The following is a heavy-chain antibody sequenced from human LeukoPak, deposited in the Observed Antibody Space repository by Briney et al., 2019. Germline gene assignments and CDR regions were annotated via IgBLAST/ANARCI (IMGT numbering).Heavy chain of an antibody. CDR3: ARAGVRYCSSTSCPDWGY. CDR1: GGSISSYY. D-gene: IGHD2-2*01. J-gene: IGHJ4*02. CDR2: IYYSGST. Sequence: PSETLSLTCTVSGGSISSYYWSWIRQPPGKGLEWIGYIYYSGSTNYNPSLKSRVTISVDTSKNQFSLKLSSVTAADTAVYYCARAGVRYCSSTSCPDWGYWGQGTLVTVSS. V-gene: IGHV4-59*01.